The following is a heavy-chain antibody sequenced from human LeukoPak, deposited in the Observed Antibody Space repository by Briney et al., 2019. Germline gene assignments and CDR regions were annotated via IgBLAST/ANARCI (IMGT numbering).Heavy chain of an antibody. CDR2: IWYDGNNQ. J-gene: IGHJ4*02. V-gene: IGHV3-33*01. D-gene: IGHD6-19*01. CDR3: ARDPPKRSGRYRIDY. CDR1: GFTFRTYA. Sequence: GGSLRLSCVASGFTFRTYAMHWVRQAPGKGLEWVAVIWYDGNNQYYTDSVKGRFTISRDNSKNTVYLQMNSLRAEDTALYYCARDPPKRSGRYRIDYWGQGTLVAVSS.